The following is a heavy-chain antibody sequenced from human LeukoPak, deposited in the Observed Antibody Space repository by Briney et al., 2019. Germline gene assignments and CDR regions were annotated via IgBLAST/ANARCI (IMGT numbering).Heavy chain of an antibody. V-gene: IGHV3-21*01. CDR3: ARDNYDILTGYWGRAFDI. CDR2: ISSSSSYI. CDR1: GFTFSSYS. Sequence: GGSLRLSCAASGFTFSSYSMNWVRQAPGKGLEWVSSISSSSSYIYYADSVKGRFTISRDNAKNSLYLQMNSLRAEDTAVYYCARDNYDILTGYWGRAFDIWGQGTMVTVSS. D-gene: IGHD3-9*01. J-gene: IGHJ3*02.